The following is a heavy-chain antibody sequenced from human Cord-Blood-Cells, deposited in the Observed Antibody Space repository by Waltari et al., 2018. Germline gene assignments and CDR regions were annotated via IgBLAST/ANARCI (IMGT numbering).Heavy chain of an antibody. D-gene: IGHD6-6*01. CDR2: IYHSGST. J-gene: IGHJ2*01. CDR3: ARGGRPTLAARPEWYFDL. CDR1: GGSISSSNW. Sequence: QVQLQESGPGLVKPSGTLSLTCAVSGGSISSSNWWSWVRQPPGKGLEWIGEIYHSGSTHYNPSLKRRVTISVEKSKNQFSLKLSSVTAAHTAVYYCARGGRPTLAARPEWYFDLWGRGTLVTVSS. V-gene: IGHV4-4*02.